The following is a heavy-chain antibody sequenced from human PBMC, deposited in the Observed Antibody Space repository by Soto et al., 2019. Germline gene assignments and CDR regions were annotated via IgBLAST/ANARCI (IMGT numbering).Heavy chain of an antibody. CDR3: ARGYSISWSPAPRLNDAFEI. CDR2: IIPIFGTA. D-gene: IGHD6-13*01. V-gene: IGHV1-69*13. J-gene: IGHJ3*02. CDR1: GGTFSSYA. Sequence: ASVKVSCKASGGTFSSYAISWVRQAPGQGLEWMGGIIPIFGTANYAQKFQGRVTITADESTSTAYMELSSLRSEDTAVYYCARGYSISWSPAPRLNDAFEIWGQGTMVTISS.